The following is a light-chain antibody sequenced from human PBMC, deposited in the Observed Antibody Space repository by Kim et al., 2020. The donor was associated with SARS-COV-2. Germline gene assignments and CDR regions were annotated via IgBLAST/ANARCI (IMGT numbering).Light chain of an antibody. CDR1: SLRSYY. Sequence: VALGHTVRITCKGDSLRSYYATWYQQKPEQAPIVVIYGKNNRPSGIPDRFSGSNSGNTASLTITGTQAGDEADYYCNSRDSNDNVVFGGGTQLTVL. CDR2: GKN. J-gene: IGLJ2*01. V-gene: IGLV3-19*01. CDR3: NSRDSNDNVV.